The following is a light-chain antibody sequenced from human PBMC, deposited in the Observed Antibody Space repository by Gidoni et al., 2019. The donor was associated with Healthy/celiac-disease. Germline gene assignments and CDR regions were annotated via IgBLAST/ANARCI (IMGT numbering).Light chain of an antibody. J-gene: IGLJ2*01. CDR1: SLRSYY. CDR3: NSRDSSGNHLV. V-gene: IGLV3-19*01. Sequence: SSELTQYPALSVALGQTVRITCQGDSLRSYYASWYQQKPGQAPVLVIYGKNNRPSGIPDRFSGSSSGNTASLTITGAQAEDEADYYCNSRDSSGNHLVFGGGTKLTVL. CDR2: GKN.